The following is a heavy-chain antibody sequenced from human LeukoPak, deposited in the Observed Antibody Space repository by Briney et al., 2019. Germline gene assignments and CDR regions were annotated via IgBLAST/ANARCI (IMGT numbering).Heavy chain of an antibody. Sequence: TGGSLRLSCAASGFTFSSYAMSWVRQAPGKGLEWVSAISGRDGSTYYADSVKGRFTISRDNSKNTLYLQMNSLRAEDTAVYYCAKAQGIAAAHFDYWGQGTLVTVSS. CDR1: GFTFSSYA. V-gene: IGHV3-23*01. CDR3: AKAQGIAAAHFDY. D-gene: IGHD6-13*01. CDR2: ISGRDGST. J-gene: IGHJ4*02.